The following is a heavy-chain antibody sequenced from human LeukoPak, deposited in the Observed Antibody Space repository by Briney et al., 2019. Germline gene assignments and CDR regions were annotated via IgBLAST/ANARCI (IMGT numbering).Heavy chain of an antibody. V-gene: IGHV1-69*05. CDR2: IIPIFGTA. D-gene: IGHD3-22*01. Sequence: ASVKVSCKASGGTFSSYAISWVRQAPGQGLEWMGGIIPIFGTANYAQKFQGRVTITTDESTSTAYMELSSLRSEDTAVYYCARDTYYYDSSGYPRWGQGTLVTVSP. CDR1: GGTFSSYA. CDR3: ARDTYYYDSSGYPR. J-gene: IGHJ4*02.